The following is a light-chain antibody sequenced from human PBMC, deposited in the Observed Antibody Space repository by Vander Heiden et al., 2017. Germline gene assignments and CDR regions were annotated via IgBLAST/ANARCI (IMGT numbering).Light chain of an antibody. Sequence: DIVMTQSPDSLAVSLGERATINCKSSQSVLYSSNNKNYLAWYQQKPGQPPKLLIYWASTRESGVPDRFSGSGYGTDFTLTISSLQAEDVAVYYCQQYYSTPLFTFGHGTKVDIK. V-gene: IGKV4-1*01. CDR1: QSVLYSSNNKNY. J-gene: IGKJ3*01. CDR3: QQYYSTPLFT. CDR2: WAS.